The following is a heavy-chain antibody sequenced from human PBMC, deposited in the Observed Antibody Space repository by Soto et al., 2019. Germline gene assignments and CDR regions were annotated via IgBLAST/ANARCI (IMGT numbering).Heavy chain of an antibody. J-gene: IGHJ6*04. CDR1: GFTVSSKY. Sequence: EVQLVESGGGLVQPGGSLRLSCAASGFTVSSKYMSWVRQAPGKGLEWVSLIQSGGPTYYADSVKGRFTISRDTSENKVHLQMDSLRADDTGVYYCARDDVFCDGGRCYGVPVDVWGKGTTVTVSS. CDR2: IQSGGPT. CDR3: ARDDVFCDGGRCYGVPVDV. D-gene: IGHD2-15*01. V-gene: IGHV3-66*01.